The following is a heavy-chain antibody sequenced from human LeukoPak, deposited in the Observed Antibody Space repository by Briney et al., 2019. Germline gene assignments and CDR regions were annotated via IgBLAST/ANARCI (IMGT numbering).Heavy chain of an antibody. D-gene: IGHD3-22*01. J-gene: IGHJ4*02. CDR1: GYTLTELS. Sequence: SVKVSCKVSGYTLTELSMHWVRQAPGQGLEWMGGIIPIFGTANYAQKFQGRVTITADESTSTAYMELSSLRSEDTAVYYCARGYYYDSSGYLKSYYFDYWGQGTLVTVSS. CDR3: ARGYYYDSSGYLKSYYFDY. CDR2: IIPIFGTA. V-gene: IGHV1-69*13.